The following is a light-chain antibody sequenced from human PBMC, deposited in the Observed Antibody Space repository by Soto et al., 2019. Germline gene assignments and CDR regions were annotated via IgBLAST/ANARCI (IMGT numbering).Light chain of an antibody. CDR3: KHCYSRPRR. V-gene: IGKV1-39*01. CDR1: QSVSTY. J-gene: IGKJ3*01. Sequence: DIQMTQSPSSLSASVGDRVTITCRASQSVSTYLNWYQQKPGKAPNLLIYTTSNLEIGVPSRFSGSGSGTAFALTIDSLHPEACGTNSCKHCYSRPRRLGTGVKV. CDR2: TTS.